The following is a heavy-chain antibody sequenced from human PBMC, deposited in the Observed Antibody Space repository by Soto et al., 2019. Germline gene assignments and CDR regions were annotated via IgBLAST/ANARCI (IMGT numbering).Heavy chain of an antibody. CDR1: GFTFSSYA. V-gene: IGHV3-30-3*01. D-gene: IGHD2-15*01. CDR2: ISYDGSNK. Sequence: QVQLVESGGGVVQPRRSLRLSCAASGFTFSSYAMHWVRQAPGKGLEWVAVISYDGSNKYYADSVKGRFTISRDNSKNTLYLQMNSLRAEDTAVYYCARDADCSGGSCYSRGGYFDYWGQGTLVTVSS. CDR3: ARDADCSGGSCYSRGGYFDY. J-gene: IGHJ4*02.